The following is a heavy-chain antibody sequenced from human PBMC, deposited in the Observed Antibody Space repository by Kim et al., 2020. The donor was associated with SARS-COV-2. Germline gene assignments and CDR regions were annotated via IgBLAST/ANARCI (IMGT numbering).Heavy chain of an antibody. CDR1: GFAFSSFN. J-gene: IGHJ4*02. CDR2: ISTSSYR. D-gene: IGHD2-15*01. V-gene: IGHV3-21*01. CDR3: ASEDCSDSTCYY. Sequence: GGSLRLSCAASGFAFSSFNMNWVRQAPGKGLEWVSSISTSSYRFNADSVKGRFTISRDNAQNLLYLQMNSLRAEDTAIYYCASEDCSDSTCYYWGQGALVTVSS.